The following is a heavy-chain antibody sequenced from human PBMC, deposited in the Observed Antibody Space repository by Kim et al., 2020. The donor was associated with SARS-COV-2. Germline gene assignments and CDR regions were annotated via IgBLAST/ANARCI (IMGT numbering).Heavy chain of an antibody. V-gene: IGHV3-48*02. CDR2: ISSSSITI. CDR1: GFTFSSYS. J-gene: IGHJ5*02. D-gene: IGHD6-19*01. CDR3: AREHSSGWLGGWFDP. Sequence: GGSLRLSCAASGFTFSSYSFNWVRQAPGKGLEWISYISSSSITIYYADSVKGRFTISRDNAKNSLYLQMNSLRDEDTAVYYCAREHSSGWLGGWFDPWGQGTLVTVSS.